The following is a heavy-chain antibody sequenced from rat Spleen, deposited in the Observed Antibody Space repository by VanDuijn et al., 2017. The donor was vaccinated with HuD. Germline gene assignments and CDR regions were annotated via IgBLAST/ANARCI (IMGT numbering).Heavy chain of an antibody. CDR3: ARLGLGAGVMDA. V-gene: IGHV5-29*01. CDR2: ISYDGSST. D-gene: IGHD5-1*01. CDR1: GFTFSNYG. J-gene: IGHJ4*01. Sequence: EVQLVESGGGLVQPGRSLKLSCAALGFTFSNYGMAWVRQAPTKGLEWVATISYDGSSTYYRDSVKGRFTISRDNAKSTLYLQMDSLRSEDTATYYCARLGLGAGVMDAWGQGASVTVSS.